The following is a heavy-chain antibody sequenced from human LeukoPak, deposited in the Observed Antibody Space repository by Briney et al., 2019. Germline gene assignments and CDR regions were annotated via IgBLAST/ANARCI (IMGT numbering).Heavy chain of an antibody. J-gene: IGHJ4*02. Sequence: SETLSLTCTVSGGSISSSSYYWGWIRQPPGKGLEWIGSIYYGGSTYYNPSLKSRVTISVDTSKNQFSLKLSSVTAADTAVYYCASRDCSSTSCWGWFFDYWGQGTLVTVSS. D-gene: IGHD2-2*01. CDR1: GGSISSSSYY. V-gene: IGHV4-39*01. CDR3: ASRDCSSTSCWGWFFDY. CDR2: IYYGGST.